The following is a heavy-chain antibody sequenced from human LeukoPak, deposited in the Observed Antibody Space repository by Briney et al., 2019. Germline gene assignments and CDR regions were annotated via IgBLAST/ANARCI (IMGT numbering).Heavy chain of an antibody. D-gene: IGHD3-3*01. CDR2: ISAYNGNT. CDR1: GYTFTSYG. Sequence: ASVKVSCKGSGYTFTSYGISWVRQAPGQGLEWMGWISAYNGNTNYAQKLQGRVTMTTDTSTSTAYMELRSLRSDDTAVYYCARGGITIFGVVSEVDYYYMDVWGKGTTVTVSS. J-gene: IGHJ6*03. V-gene: IGHV1-18*01. CDR3: ARGGITIFGVVSEVDYYYMDV.